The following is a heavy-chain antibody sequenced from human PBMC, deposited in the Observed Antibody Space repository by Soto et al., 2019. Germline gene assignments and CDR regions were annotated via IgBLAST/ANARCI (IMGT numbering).Heavy chain of an antibody. V-gene: IGHV2-5*01. Sequence: TLVKPPQTLTLTFTFSAVGVGWIPQPPGKALELLALIYFNDDQRYSPSLRSRLTITKDTSRNQVVLTMTNMDPVDTATYYCAHFPAAGTPVLDYWGQGTLVTVSS. D-gene: IGHD6-13*01. J-gene: IGHJ4*02. CDR1: AVG. CDR3: AHFPAAGTPVLDY. CDR2: IYFNDDQ.